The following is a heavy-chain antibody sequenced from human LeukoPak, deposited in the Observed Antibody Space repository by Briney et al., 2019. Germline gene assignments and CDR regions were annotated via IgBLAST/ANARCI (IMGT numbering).Heavy chain of an antibody. V-gene: IGHV3-74*01. J-gene: IGHJ4*02. Sequence: GGSLRLSCAASGFTFSSYWMHWVRQTPEKGLVWVSRINNHGSATNYADSVKGRFTVSRDNAQNTLYLQMSSLRAEDTAVYYCARSAFYGGTGYYYDYWGQGALVTVSS. CDR3: ARSAFYGGTGYYYDY. D-gene: IGHD3-22*01. CDR2: INNHGSAT. CDR1: GFTFSSYW.